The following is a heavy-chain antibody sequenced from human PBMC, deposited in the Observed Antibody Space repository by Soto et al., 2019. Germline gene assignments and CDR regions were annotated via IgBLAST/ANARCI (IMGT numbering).Heavy chain of an antibody. D-gene: IGHD2-15*01. Sequence: ASVKVSCKASGGTFGSYANSWVRQAPGQGVEWMGGIIPIFGTANYAEKFQGRVTITADESTSTAYMELSSLRSEDTAVYYCARDLGKVVAAKFGVSGDNAFDIWGQGTMVTVSS. V-gene: IGHV1-69*13. CDR1: GGTFGSYA. CDR3: ARDLGKVVAAKFGVSGDNAFDI. J-gene: IGHJ3*02. CDR2: IIPIFGTA.